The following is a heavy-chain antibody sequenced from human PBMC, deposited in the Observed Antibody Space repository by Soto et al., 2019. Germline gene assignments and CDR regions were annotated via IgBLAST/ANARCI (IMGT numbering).Heavy chain of an antibody. CDR1: GFTFSSYG. Sequence: GGSLRLSCAASGFTFSSYGMHWVRQAPGKGLEWVAVIWYDGSNIYYADSVKGRFTISRDNSKNTLYLQMNSLRAEDTAVYYCARDLLKIAVAGTFPDYWGQGTLVTVSS. CDR2: IWYDGSNI. J-gene: IGHJ4*02. V-gene: IGHV3-33*01. D-gene: IGHD6-19*01. CDR3: ARDLLKIAVAGTFPDY.